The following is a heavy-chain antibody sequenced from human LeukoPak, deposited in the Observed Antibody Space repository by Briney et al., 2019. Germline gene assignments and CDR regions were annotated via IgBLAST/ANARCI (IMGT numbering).Heavy chain of an antibody. CDR2: INHSGST. Sequence: PSETLSLTCAVYGGSFSGYYWSWIRQPPGKGLEWIGEINHSGSTNYNPSLKSRVTISVDTSKNQFSLKLSSVTAADTAVYYCARDLPSSCRGCVVYWGQGTLVTVSS. V-gene: IGHV4-34*01. CDR1: GGSFSGYY. J-gene: IGHJ4*02. D-gene: IGHD6-6*01. CDR3: ARDLPSSCRGCVVY.